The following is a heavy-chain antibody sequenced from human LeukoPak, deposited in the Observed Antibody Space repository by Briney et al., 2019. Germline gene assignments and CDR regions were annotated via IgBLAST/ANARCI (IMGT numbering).Heavy chain of an antibody. V-gene: IGHV3-7*01. CDR2: IKQDGSEK. CDR3: ASLDSSRDYYYYMDV. Sequence: GGSLRLSCAASGFTFSSYWMSWVRQAPGKGLEWVANIKQDGSEKYYVDSVKGRFTISRDNAKNSLYLQMNSLRAEDTAVYYCASLDSSRDYYYYMDVWGKGTTVTVSS. CDR1: GFTFSSYW. J-gene: IGHJ6*03. D-gene: IGHD6-13*01.